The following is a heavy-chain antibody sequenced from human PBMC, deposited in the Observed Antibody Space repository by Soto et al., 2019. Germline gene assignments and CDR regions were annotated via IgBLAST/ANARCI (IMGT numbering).Heavy chain of an antibody. CDR2: IYYSGST. CDR3: ARTTASGYMDV. D-gene: IGHD4-17*01. CDR1: GGSISSDGYY. Sequence: SETLSLTCTVSGGSISSDGYYWSWIRQHPGKGLEWIGYIYYSGSTYYNPSLKSRVTISVDTSKNQFSLKLSSVTAADTAIYYCARTTASGYMDVWGKGTTVTVSS. J-gene: IGHJ6*03. V-gene: IGHV4-31*03.